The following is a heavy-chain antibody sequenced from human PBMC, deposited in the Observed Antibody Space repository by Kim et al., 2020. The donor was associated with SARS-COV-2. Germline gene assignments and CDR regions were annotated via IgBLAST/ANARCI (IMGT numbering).Heavy chain of an antibody. V-gene: IGHV3-11*04. CDR2: ISSSGSTI. CDR3: ARAPYPLYYYDSSGYYSY. Sequence: GGSLRLSCAASGFTFSDYYMSWIRQAPGKGLEWVSYISSSGSTIYYADSVKGRFTISRDNAKNSLYLQMNSLRAEDTAVYYCARAPYPLYYYDSSGYYSYWGQGTLVTVSS. CDR1: GFTFSDYY. D-gene: IGHD3-22*01. J-gene: IGHJ4*02.